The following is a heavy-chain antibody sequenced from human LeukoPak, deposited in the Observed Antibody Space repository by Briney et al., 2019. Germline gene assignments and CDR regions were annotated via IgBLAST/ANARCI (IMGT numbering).Heavy chain of an antibody. Sequence: SETLSLTCTVSGGSLSSYYWSWIRQPPGKGLEWLGYIYYSGSTTYNPSLRSRVTISVDTSKNQFSLRLSSVTAADTAVYHCARVFYYGSGTFDLWGRGTLVTVSS. CDR2: IYYSGST. D-gene: IGHD3-10*01. CDR1: GGSLSSYY. V-gene: IGHV4-59*01. J-gene: IGHJ2*01. CDR3: ARVFYYGSGTFDL.